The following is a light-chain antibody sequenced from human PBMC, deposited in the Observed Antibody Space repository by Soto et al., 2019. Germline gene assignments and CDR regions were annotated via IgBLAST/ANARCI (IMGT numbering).Light chain of an antibody. CDR1: QDISTW. CDR2: AAS. Sequence: DIQMTQSPSSVSASVGDRVTIACRASQDISTWLAWYQQKPGKAPKLLVYAASSLQGGVPSRFSGSGSGTDFTLTISSLQPEDFATYYCQQANSFPFTFGPGTKLDIK. CDR3: QQANSFPFT. J-gene: IGKJ3*01. V-gene: IGKV1-12*01.